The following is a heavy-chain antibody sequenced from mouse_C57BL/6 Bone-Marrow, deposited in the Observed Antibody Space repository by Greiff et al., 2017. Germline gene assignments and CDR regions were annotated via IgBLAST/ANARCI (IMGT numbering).Heavy chain of an antibody. CDR3: ARNDDYGGYFDY. CDR1: GYTFTSYW. Sequence: QVQLQQPGAELVKPGASVKMSCKASGYTFTSYWITWVKQRPGQGLEWIGDIYPGSGSTNYNEKFKSKATLTVDTSSSTAYMQLSSLTSEDSAVYYCARNDDYGGYFDYWGQGTTLTVSS. CDR2: IYPGSGST. V-gene: IGHV1-55*01. J-gene: IGHJ2*01. D-gene: IGHD2-4*01.